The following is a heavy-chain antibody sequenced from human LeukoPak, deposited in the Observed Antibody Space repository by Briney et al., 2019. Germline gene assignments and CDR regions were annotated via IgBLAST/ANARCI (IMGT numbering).Heavy chain of an antibody. D-gene: IGHD4-11*01. CDR2: INHSGST. V-gene: IGHV4-34*01. CDR1: GGSFSGYY. J-gene: IGHJ6*03. Sequence: TSETLSLTCAVYGGSFSGYYWSWIRQPPGKGLEWIGEINHSGSTNYNPSLKSRVTISVDTSKNQFSLKLSSVTAADTAVYYCARGPITNDTSNYEVANVWGKGTTVNVSS. CDR3: ARGPITNDTSNYEVANV.